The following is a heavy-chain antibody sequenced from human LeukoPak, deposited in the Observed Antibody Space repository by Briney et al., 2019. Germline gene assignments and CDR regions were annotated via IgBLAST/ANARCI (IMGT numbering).Heavy chain of an antibody. CDR2: ISYDGSNK. J-gene: IGHJ4*02. CDR3: ARFPIRGSSSDC. Sequence: GRSLRLSCAASGFTFSSYAMHWVRQAPGKGLEWVAVISYDGSNKYYADSVKGRFTISRDNSKNTLYLQMNSLRAEDTAVYYCARFPIRGSSSDCWGQGTLVTVSS. CDR1: GFTFSSYA. D-gene: IGHD3-10*01. V-gene: IGHV3-30*04.